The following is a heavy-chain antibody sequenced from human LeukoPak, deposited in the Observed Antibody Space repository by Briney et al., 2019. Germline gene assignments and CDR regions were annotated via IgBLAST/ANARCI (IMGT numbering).Heavy chain of an antibody. V-gene: IGHV4-59*01. CDR1: GGSLTSYS. CDR2: IYYSGRT. J-gene: IGHJ4*02. D-gene: IGHD5-24*01. Sequence: SETLSLTCTVSGGSLTSYSWSWIRPPPGEGLEWIGYIYYSGRTNYNPSSESRVTISVDTSKHQFSLKLSSVPAAGTAVYYCARAIPIEPPHFDYGGQGTLVTVSS. CDR3: ARAIPIEPPHFDY.